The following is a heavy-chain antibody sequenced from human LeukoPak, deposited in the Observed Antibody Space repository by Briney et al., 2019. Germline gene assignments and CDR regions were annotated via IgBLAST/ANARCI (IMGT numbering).Heavy chain of an antibody. Sequence: PGGSLRLSCVASGFTFSKAWMSWVRQAPGKGLEWVSAISSSGTYTYYADSVKGRFTISRDNAKNSLYLQMNSLRADDTAVYYCARENNWNDVAAFDIWGQGTKVTVSS. J-gene: IGHJ3*02. V-gene: IGHV3-21*01. CDR1: GFTFSKAW. CDR3: ARENNWNDVAAFDI. D-gene: IGHD1-20*01. CDR2: ISSSGTYT.